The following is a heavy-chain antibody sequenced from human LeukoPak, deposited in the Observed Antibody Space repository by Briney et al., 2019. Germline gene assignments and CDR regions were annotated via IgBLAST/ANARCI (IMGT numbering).Heavy chain of an antibody. D-gene: IGHD3-10*01. V-gene: IGHV1-8*01. Sequence: GASVKVSCKASGYTFTSYDINWERQATGQGLEWMGWMNPNSGNTGYAQKFQGRVTMTRNTSISTAYMELSSLRSEDTAVYYCARGPLWFGEPDMYYFDYWGQGTLVTVSS. CDR1: GYTFTSYD. CDR3: ARGPLWFGEPDMYYFDY. J-gene: IGHJ4*02. CDR2: MNPNSGNT.